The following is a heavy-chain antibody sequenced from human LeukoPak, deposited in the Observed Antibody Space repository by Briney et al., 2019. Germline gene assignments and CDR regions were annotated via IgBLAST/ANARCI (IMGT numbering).Heavy chain of an antibody. J-gene: IGHJ5*02. CDR3: ARDMIAARPNWFDP. CDR1: GYSFTTYG. CDR2: ISAYNGNT. V-gene: IGHV1-18*01. D-gene: IGHD6-6*01. Sequence: ASVKVSGKASGYSFTTYGISWVRQAPGQGLEWMGWISAYNGNTNYAQKLQGRVTMTTDTSTSTAYMELRSLRYDDTAVYYCARDMIAARPNWFDPWGQGTLVTVFS.